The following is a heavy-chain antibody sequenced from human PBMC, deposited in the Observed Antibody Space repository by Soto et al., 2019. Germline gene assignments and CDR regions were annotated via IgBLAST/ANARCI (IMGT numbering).Heavy chain of an antibody. V-gene: IGHV1-18*04. CDR3: ARDTDIRYYYDSSGYYYPYFDY. D-gene: IGHD3-22*01. J-gene: IGHJ4*02. CDR1: GYTFTSYG. CDR2: ISAYNGNT. Sequence: ASVNVSCKASGYTFTSYGISWVRQAPGQGLEWMGWISAYNGNTNYAQKLQGRVTMTTDTSTSTAYMELRSLRSDDTAVYYCARDTDIRYYYDSSGYYYPYFDYWGQGTLVTVSS.